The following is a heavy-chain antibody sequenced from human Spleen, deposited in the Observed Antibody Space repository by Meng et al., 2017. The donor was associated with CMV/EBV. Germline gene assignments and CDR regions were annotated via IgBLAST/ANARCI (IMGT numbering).Heavy chain of an antibody. V-gene: IGHV1-2*02. D-gene: IGHD3-22*01. Sequence: YYRHWGRQAPGQGLEWMGWSNPNSGGTNYAQKFQGRVTMTRDTSSSTAYMELSRLRSDDTAVYYCARIRLDYYDSSGYPFAAYYFDYWGQGTLVTVSS. J-gene: IGHJ4*02. CDR2: SNPNSGGT. CDR3: ARIRLDYYDSSGYPFAAYYFDY. CDR1: YY.